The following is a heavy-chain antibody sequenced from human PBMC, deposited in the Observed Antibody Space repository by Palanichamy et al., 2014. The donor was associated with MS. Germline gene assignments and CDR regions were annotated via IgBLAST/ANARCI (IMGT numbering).Heavy chain of an antibody. Sequence: PGGSLRLSCAASGFTFASYAMSWVRQAPGKGLEWVSRISGSGGTTKHADSVKGRFTISRDNSKNTLYLQMNSLRAEDTAIYYCAKDRYDSSGFSWDAFDIWGQGTMVTVSS. CDR2: ISGSGGTT. V-gene: IGHV3-23*01. CDR3: AKDRYDSSGFSWDAFDI. J-gene: IGHJ3*02. D-gene: IGHD3-22*01. CDR1: GFTFASYA.